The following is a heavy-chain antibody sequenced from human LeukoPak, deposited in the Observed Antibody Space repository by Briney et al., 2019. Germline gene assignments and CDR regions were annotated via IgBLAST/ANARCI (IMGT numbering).Heavy chain of an antibody. Sequence: SETLSLTCTVSGGSISTYYWSWIRQPPGKGLEWIGYVYYSGSTNYNPSLMSRVTISVDTSENQFSLKLNSVTAADTAMYYCARGVAVAVMSWFDPWGQGTLVTVSS. CDR2: VYYSGST. J-gene: IGHJ5*02. CDR3: ARGVAVAVMSWFDP. CDR1: GGSISTYY. V-gene: IGHV4-59*01. D-gene: IGHD6-19*01.